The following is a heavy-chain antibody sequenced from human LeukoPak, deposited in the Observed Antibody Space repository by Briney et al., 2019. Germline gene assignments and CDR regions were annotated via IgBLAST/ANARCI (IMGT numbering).Heavy chain of an antibody. CDR1: GDSFTSYT. J-gene: IGHJ6*03. V-gene: IGHV1-3*03. CDR2: INAGNGNT. Sequence: ASVKVSCKASGDSFTSYTIQWVRQAPGERLEWMGWINAGNGNTKYSQKFQDRVTITRDTSASTAYMELSSLRSEDMAVYYCARARYETRIWPKSRYDYYHYMDVWGKGTTVTVSS. D-gene: IGHD3-3*01. CDR3: ARARYETRIWPKSRYDYYHYMDV.